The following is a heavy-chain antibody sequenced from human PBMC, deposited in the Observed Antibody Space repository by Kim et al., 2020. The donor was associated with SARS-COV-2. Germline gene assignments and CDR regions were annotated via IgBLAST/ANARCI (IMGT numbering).Heavy chain of an antibody. CDR3: AKGGYSYGQD. CDR2: ISYDGSNK. CDR1: GFTFSSYG. J-gene: IGHJ4*02. Sequence: GGSLRLSCAASGFTFSSYGMHWVRQAPGKGLEWVAVISYDGSNKYYADSVKGRFTISRDNSKNTLYLQMNSLRAEDTAVYYCAKGGYSYGQDWGQGTLGTXSS. D-gene: IGHD5-18*01. V-gene: IGHV3-30*18.